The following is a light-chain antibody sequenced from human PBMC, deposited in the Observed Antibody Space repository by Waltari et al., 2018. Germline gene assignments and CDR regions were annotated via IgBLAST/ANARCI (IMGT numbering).Light chain of an antibody. CDR3: ASWDDSPNGRWV. CDR1: SSNVGNNV. Sequence: QSVLTQPPSASGAPGQRVTISCSGSSSNVGNNVVNWYQQIPGTAPKLLIYRKDQRPSGVPDRFSGSKSGTSASLAISGLQSEDEGDYDCASWDDSPNGRWVFGGGTKLTVL. V-gene: IGLV1-44*01. J-gene: IGLJ3*02. CDR2: RKD.